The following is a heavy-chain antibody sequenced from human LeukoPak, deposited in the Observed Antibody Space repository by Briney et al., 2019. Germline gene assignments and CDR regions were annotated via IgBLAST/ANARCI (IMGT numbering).Heavy chain of an antibody. CDR2: IYSGGST. D-gene: IGHD3-22*01. CDR1: GFTVSSNY. Sequence: GGSLRLSCAASGFTVSSNYMSWVRQAPGKGLEWVSVIYSGGSTYYADSVKGRFTISRDNSKNTLYLQMNSLRAKDTAVYYCARVYYDSTYYFDYWGQGTLVTVSS. V-gene: IGHV3-53*01. J-gene: IGHJ4*02. CDR3: ARVYYDSTYYFDY.